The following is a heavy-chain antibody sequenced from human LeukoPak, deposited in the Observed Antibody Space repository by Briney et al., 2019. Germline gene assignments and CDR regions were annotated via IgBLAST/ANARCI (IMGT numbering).Heavy chain of an antibody. J-gene: IGHJ4*02. CDR1: GFTFSSYS. V-gene: IGHV3-21*01. Sequence: GGSLRLSCAASGFTFSSYSMNWVRQAPGKGLEWVSSISSSSSYIYYADSVKDRFTISRDNAKNSLYLQMNSLRAEDTAVYYCARYYYGSGSSSRGSDYWGQGTLVTVSS. CDR2: ISSSSSYI. CDR3: ARYYYGSGSSSRGSDY. D-gene: IGHD3-10*01.